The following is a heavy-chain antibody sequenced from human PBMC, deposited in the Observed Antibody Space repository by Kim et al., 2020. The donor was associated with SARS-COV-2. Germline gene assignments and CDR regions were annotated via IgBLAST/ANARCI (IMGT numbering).Heavy chain of an antibody. CDR3: AKRLGRDSGPFDY. D-gene: IGHD3-9*01. V-gene: IGHV3-30*18. J-gene: IGHJ4*02. CDR1: GFTFRSYG. CDR2: ISYDGSNE. Sequence: GGSLRLSCAASGFTFRSYGMHWVRQAPGKGLEWVAVISYDGSNERYADSVKGRFTISRDNSKNTVYLQMNSLRAEDTAVYYCAKRLGRDSGPFDYWGRGTLVIVSS.